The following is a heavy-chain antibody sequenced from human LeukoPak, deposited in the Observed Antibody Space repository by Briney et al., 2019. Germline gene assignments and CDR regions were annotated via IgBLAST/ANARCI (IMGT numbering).Heavy chain of an antibody. V-gene: IGHV5-51*01. CDR2: IYPGDSDT. J-gene: IGHJ4*02. CDR3: ARHAVRDGYNRHNDY. Sequence: GESLKISCKGSGYSFTSYWIGWVRQMPGKGLEWMGIIYPGDSDTRYSPSFQGQVTISVDKSISTAYLQWNGLKASDTAMYYCARHAVRDGYNRHNDYWGQGTLVTVSS. CDR1: GYSFTSYW. D-gene: IGHD5-24*01.